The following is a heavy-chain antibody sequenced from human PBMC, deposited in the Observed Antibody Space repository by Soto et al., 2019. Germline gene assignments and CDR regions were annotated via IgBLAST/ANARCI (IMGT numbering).Heavy chain of an antibody. CDR2: IIPIFGTA. CDR1: GGTFSSYA. J-gene: IGHJ6*02. V-gene: IGHV1-69*06. Sequence: SAVKVSCKASGGTFSSYAISWVRQAPGQGLEWMGGIIPIFGTANYAQKFQGRVTITADKSTSTAYMELSSLRSEDTAVYYCARDPSAFQLSHSAHHDDRMYVQTPGTSVTVSS. CDR3: ARDPSAFQLSHSAHHDDRMYV. D-gene: IGHD6-6*01.